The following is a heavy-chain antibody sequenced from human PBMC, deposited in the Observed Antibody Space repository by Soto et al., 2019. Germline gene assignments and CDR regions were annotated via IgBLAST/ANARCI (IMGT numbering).Heavy chain of an antibody. J-gene: IGHJ4*02. CDR1: GFTFTSSA. CDR3: AAAEGDCSGGSCYGFDY. D-gene: IGHD2-15*01. Sequence: QMQLVQSGPEVKKPGTSVTVSCKTSGFTFTSSAVQWVRQARGQRLEWIVWIVVGSSNINYAQKFQERVTITRDVSTSTAYMELSSLRSEDTAVYYCAAAEGDCSGGSCYGFDYWGQGTLVTVSS. V-gene: IGHV1-58*01. CDR2: IVVGSSNI.